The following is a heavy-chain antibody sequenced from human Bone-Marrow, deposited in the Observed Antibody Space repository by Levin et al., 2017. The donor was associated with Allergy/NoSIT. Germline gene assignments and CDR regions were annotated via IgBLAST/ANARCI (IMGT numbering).Heavy chain of an antibody. CDR3: AKRGGSSQNTPDYLDD. V-gene: IGHV3-30*18. CDR2: ILNDGSNK. D-gene: IGHD3-10*01. CDR1: GFSFSSFA. Sequence: GGSLRLSCAASGFSFSSFAMHWVRQAPGKGLEWVTLILNDGSNKYYADSVKGRFTISRDTSRNTLYLQMNSLRDEDTAVYYCAKRGGSSQNTPDYLDDWGQGTLVTVCS. J-gene: IGHJ4*02.